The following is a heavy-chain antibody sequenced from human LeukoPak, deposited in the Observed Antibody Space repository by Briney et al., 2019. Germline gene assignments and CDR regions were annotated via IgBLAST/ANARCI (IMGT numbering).Heavy chain of an antibody. Sequence: SETLSLTCTVSGGSISSYYWSWIRQPPGKGLEWIGYIYYSGSTNYNPSLKSRVTISVDTSKNQFSLKLSSVTAADTAVYYCARVPYYYGSGKLDYWGQGTLVTVSS. CDR2: IYYSGST. CDR1: GGSISSYY. D-gene: IGHD3-10*01. J-gene: IGHJ4*02. V-gene: IGHV4-59*01. CDR3: ARVPYYYGSGKLDY.